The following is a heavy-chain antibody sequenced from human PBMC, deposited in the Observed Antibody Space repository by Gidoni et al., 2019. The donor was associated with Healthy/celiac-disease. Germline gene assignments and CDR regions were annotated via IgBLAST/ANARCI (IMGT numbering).Heavy chain of an antibody. V-gene: IGHV3-13*01. CDR2: IGTAGDT. J-gene: IGHJ3*02. Sequence: EVQLVESGGGLVQPGGSLRLSCAASGFTFSSYDMHWVRQATGKGLEWVSAIGTAGDTYYPGSVKGRFTISRENAKNSLYLQMNSLRAGDTAVYYCARAGGGNSGAFDIWGQGTMVTVSS. CDR1: GFTFSSYD. D-gene: IGHD2-21*02. CDR3: ARAGGGNSGAFDI.